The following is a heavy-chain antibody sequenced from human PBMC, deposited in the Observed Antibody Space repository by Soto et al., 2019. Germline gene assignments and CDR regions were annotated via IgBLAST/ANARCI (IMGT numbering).Heavy chain of an antibody. D-gene: IGHD3-10*01. V-gene: IGHV4-59*01. Sequence: SETLSLTCSVSGGSMSEYFWGWIRQSPGKGLEWIXYXYXXXSXDXXXSXXXXVTISVDTSKRQFSLRLTSVTAADTAVYYCARDGYDGSGSPYPAYWGPGTQVTVSS. CDR1: GGSMSEYF. CDR3: ARDGYDGSGSPYPAY. J-gene: IGHJ4*02. CDR2: XYXXXSX.